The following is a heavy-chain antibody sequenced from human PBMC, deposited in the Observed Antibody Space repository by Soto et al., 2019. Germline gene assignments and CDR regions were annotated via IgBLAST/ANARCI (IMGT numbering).Heavy chain of an antibody. CDR3: ARLGHCSSTSCPEGWKYYYGMDV. CDR2: IYPGDSDT. D-gene: IGHD2-2*01. CDR1: GYSFTSYW. J-gene: IGHJ6*02. Sequence: GESLKVSCKGSGYSFTSYWIGWVRQMPRKGLEWMGVIYPGDSDTRYSPSFQGQVTISADKSISTAYLQWSSLKASDTAMYYCARLGHCSSTSCPEGWKYYYGMDVWGQGTTVTVAS. V-gene: IGHV5-51*01.